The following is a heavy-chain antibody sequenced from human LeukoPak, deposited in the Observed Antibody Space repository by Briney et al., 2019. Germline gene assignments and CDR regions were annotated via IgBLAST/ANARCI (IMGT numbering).Heavy chain of an antibody. V-gene: IGHV1-18*01. D-gene: IGHD3-10*01. Sequence: ASVKVSCKASGYTFASYGISWVRQAPGQGLEWMGWISAYNGNTNNAQKLQGRVTMTTDTSTSTAYMELRSLRSDDTAVYYCAGSSEGYYYGSGIYYNVCNYWGQGTLVTVSS. CDR2: ISAYNGNT. CDR3: AGSSEGYYYGSGIYYNVCNY. CDR1: GYTFASYG. J-gene: IGHJ4*02.